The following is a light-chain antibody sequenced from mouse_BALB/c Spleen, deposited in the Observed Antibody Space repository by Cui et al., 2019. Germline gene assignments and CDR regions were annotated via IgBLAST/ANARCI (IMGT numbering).Light chain of an antibody. CDR1: SSVSY. CDR2: DTS. CDR3: QQWSSNPPT. V-gene: IGKV4-59*01. J-gene: IGKJ1*01. Sequence: HIVLTQSPAIMSASPGEKVTMTCSASSSVSYMHWYQQKSGTSPKRWIYDTSKLASGVPARFSGSGSGTFYSLTISSMEAEDAATYYCQQWSSNPPTFGGGTKLEIK.